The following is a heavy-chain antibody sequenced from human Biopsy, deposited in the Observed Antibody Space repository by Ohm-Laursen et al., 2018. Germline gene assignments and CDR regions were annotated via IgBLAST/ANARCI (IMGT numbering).Heavy chain of an antibody. V-gene: IGHV4-59*01. Sequence: SETLSLTYIVSGGSISSYYWNWIRQPPGKGLEWIGYIYYSGTTDYSPSLKSRVTISIDKSKNQFFLKLSSVTAEDTAVYYCARDDAVTVIRGLYYWGQGALVTVSS. CDR3: ARDDAVTVIRGLYY. CDR2: IYYSGTT. J-gene: IGHJ4*02. CDR1: GGSISSYY. D-gene: IGHD2-21*02.